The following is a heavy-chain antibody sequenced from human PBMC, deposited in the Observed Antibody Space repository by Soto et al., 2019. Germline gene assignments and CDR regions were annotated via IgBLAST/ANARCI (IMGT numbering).Heavy chain of an antibody. V-gene: IGHV1-69*01. CDR2: IIPIFGTA. Sequence: QVQLVQSAAEVKKPGSSVKVSCKASGGTFSSYAISWVRQAPGQGLEWMGGIIPIFGTANYAQKFQGRVTITADDSTSTAYRELSSLRSEDTAVYYCARDHCTNGVCYTATYYFDYWGQGTLVTVSS. CDR1: GGTFSSYA. J-gene: IGHJ4*02. D-gene: IGHD2-8*01. CDR3: ARDHCTNGVCYTATYYFDY.